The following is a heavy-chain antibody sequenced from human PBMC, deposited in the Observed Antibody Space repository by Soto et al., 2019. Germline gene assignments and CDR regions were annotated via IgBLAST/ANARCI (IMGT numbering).Heavy chain of an antibody. V-gene: IGHV1-8*01. D-gene: IGHD1-7*01. J-gene: IGHJ4*02. CDR3: AKAVELSPRGYFDY. Sequence: ASVKVSCKASGYTFTSYDINWVRQATGQGLEWMGWMNPNSGNTGYAQKFQGRVTMTRNTSISTAYMELSSLRSEDTAVYYCAKAVELSPRGYFDYWGQGTLVTVSS. CDR1: GYTFTSYD. CDR2: MNPNSGNT.